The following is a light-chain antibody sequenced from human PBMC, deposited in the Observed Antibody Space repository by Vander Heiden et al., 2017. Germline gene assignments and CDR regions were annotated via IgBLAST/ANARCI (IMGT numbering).Light chain of an antibody. CDR1: QSISSY. V-gene: IGKV1-39*01. J-gene: IGKJ2*01. CDR2: AAS. CDR3: QQSYRTPRT. Sequence: DLQMTQSPSSLSASVGDRVTITCRASQSISSYLNWYQQKPGKAPKLLIYAASSLQSGVPSRVSGRGSGTDFTLTIRSLQPEDVATDDGQQSYRTPRTCGQGTKLEIK.